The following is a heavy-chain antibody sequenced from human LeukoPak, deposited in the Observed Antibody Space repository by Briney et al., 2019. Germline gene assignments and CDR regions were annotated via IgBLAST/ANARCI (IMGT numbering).Heavy chain of an antibody. CDR2: IDTTGDT. V-gene: IGHV3-13*01. CDR3: ARDRGGGHMDV. J-gene: IGHJ6*03. CDR1: GFTFSTYD. Sequence: GGSLRLSCAASGFTFSTYDMHWVRQATGKGLEWVSAIDTTGDTYYPGSVKGRFTISRDNAKNSSYLQMNNLRAVDKAVYYYARDRGGGHMDVWGKGTTVTIPS. D-gene: IGHD2-15*01.